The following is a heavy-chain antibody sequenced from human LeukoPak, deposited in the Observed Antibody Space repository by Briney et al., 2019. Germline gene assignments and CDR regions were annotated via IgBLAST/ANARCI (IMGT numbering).Heavy chain of an antibody. J-gene: IGHJ1*01. CDR2: IHHSGST. Sequence: SSETLSLTCIVSGYSISSGYYWGWIRQPPGKGLEWIGSIHHSGSTYYNPSLKSRVTISVDTSKNQLSLKLSSVTAADTAVYYCARVAAGIGFFQHWGQGTLVTVSS. CDR1: GYSISSGYY. CDR3: ARVAAGIGFFQH. D-gene: IGHD6-13*01. V-gene: IGHV4-38-2*02.